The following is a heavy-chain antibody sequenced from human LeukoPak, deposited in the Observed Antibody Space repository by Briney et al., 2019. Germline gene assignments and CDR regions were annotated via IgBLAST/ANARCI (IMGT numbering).Heavy chain of an antibody. V-gene: IGHV3-23*01. Sequence: GGSLRLSCAASGFTFSSYAMSWVRQAPGKGLEGVSTIGNSDTSTYYADSVKGRFTISRDNSKNSLYLQMNSLRAEDTAIYYCAKAWDWESNFLFEYWGQGTLVTVSS. CDR3: AKAWDWESNFLFEY. J-gene: IGHJ4*02. CDR1: GFTFSSYA. CDR2: IGNSDTST. D-gene: IGHD1-26*01.